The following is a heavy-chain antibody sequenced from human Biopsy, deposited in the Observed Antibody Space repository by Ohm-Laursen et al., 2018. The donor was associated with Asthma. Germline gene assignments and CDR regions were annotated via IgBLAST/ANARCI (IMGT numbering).Heavy chain of an antibody. CDR1: GFTFGDYW. CDR2: IKHDGSEK. Sequence: SLRLSCTASGFTFGDYWMSWVRQVPGKGLKWVANIKHDGSEKNHVDSLKGRFTISRDNAKNSLYLQMNILRAEDTAVYYCARTFHFWSPYHAEHYQLWGQGTLVTVSS. V-gene: IGHV3-7*01. J-gene: IGHJ1*01. D-gene: IGHD3-3*02. CDR3: ARTFHFWSPYHAEHYQL.